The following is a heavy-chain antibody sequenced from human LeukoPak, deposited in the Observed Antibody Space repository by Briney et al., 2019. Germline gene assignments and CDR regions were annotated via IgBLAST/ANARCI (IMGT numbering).Heavy chain of an antibody. CDR2: INPSGGST. Sequence: RASVTVSFTSSGYTFTIYYMHWVRQAPGQGLEWMGIINPSGGSTSYAQKFQGRVTMTRDTSTSTVYMELSSLRSEDTAVYYCARGSSSELIWGQGTLVTVSS. D-gene: IGHD6-13*01. V-gene: IGHV1-46*01. J-gene: IGHJ4*02. CDR1: GYTFTIYY. CDR3: ARGSSSELI.